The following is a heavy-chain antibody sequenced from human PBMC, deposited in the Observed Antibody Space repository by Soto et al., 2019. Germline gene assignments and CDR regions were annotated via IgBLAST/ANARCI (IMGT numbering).Heavy chain of an antibody. CDR3: ARDLIAVAGPYYYYGMDV. CDR2: TYYRSKWYN. D-gene: IGHD6-19*01. J-gene: IGHJ6*02. Sequence: SQTLSLTCAISGDSVSSNSAAWNWIRQSPSRGLEWLGRTYYRSKWYNDYAVSVKSRITINPDTSKNQFSLQLNSVTPEDTAVYYCARDLIAVAGPYYYYGMDVWGQGTTVTVSS. V-gene: IGHV6-1*01. CDR1: GDSVSSNSAA.